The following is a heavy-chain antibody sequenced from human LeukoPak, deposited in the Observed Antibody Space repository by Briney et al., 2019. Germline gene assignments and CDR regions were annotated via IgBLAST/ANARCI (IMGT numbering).Heavy chain of an antibody. J-gene: IGHJ6*02. CDR2: ISAYNGNT. CDR1: GYTFTSYG. V-gene: IGHV1-18*01. D-gene: IGHD1-1*01. CDR3: ARVVRYGDYYYYGMDV. Sequence: GASVKVSCKASGYTFTSYGISWVRQAPGQGLEWMGWISAYNGNTNYAQKLQGRVTTTTDTSTSTAYMELRSLRSDDTAVYYCARVVRYGDYYYYGMDVWGQGTTVTVSS.